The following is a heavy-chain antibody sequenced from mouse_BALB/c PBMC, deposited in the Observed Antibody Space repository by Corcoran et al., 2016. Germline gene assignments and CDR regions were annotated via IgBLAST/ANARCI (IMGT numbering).Heavy chain of an antibody. CDR1: GFNIKDTS. CDR2: IDPANGNT. J-gene: IGHJ3*01. Sequence: EVQLQQSGAELVKPGASVKLSCTASGFNIKDTSMHWVKQRPEQGLEWIGRIDPANGNTKYDPKFQGKATITADTSSNTAYLQLSSLTSEDTAVYYCARWEETYWGQGTLVTVSA. D-gene: IGHD4-1*01. V-gene: IGHV14-3*02. CDR3: ARWEETY.